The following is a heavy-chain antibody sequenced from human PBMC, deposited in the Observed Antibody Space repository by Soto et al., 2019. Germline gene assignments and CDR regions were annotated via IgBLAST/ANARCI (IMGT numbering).Heavy chain of an antibody. D-gene: IGHD2-15*01. Sequence: SEPLCPTCTVAEGTIVSRGYYWSWNRQHPGKGLEWIGYIYYSGSTYYNPSLKSRVTISVDTSKNQFSLKLSSVTAADTAVYYCASWGGYCSGGSCLDAFDIWGQGTMGTVSS. J-gene: IGHJ3*02. CDR1: EGTIVSRGYY. CDR3: ASWGGYCSGGSCLDAFDI. CDR2: IYYSGST. V-gene: IGHV4-31*03.